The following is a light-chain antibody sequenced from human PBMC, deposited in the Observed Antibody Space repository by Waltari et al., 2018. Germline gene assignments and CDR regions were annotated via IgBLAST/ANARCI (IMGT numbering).Light chain of an antibody. Sequence: DIQMTQSPSTLSASVGDRVIFSCRASQSISKWLAWYQQKPGKAPKLLIYKASTLESGVPSRVSGRGFWTEFTLTISSLQPDDFATYYCQQYNSYSLLSFGGGTKVEIK. CDR2: KAS. V-gene: IGKV1-5*03. J-gene: IGKJ4*01. CDR1: QSISKW. CDR3: QQYNSYSLLS.